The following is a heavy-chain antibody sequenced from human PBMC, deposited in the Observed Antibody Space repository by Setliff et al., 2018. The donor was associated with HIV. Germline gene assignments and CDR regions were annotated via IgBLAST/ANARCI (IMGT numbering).Heavy chain of an antibody. J-gene: IGHJ4*02. V-gene: IGHV1-2*06. Sequence: GASVKVSCKASGYTFTAYYMHWVRQAPGQGLEWMGRIIPSSGGTNYAQKLQGRVTMTTDTSTSTAYMELRSLRSDDTAVYYCARDRGSRGFDYWGQGTLVTVSS. CDR1: GYTFTAYY. CDR2: IIPSSGGT. D-gene: IGHD1-26*01. CDR3: ARDRGSRGFDY.